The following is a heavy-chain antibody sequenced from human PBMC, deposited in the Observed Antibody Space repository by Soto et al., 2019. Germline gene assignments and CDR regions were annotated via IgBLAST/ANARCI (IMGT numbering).Heavy chain of an antibody. V-gene: IGHV3-23*01. Sequence: EVQLLESGGGLVQPGGSLRLSCAASGFTFSGYAMSWVRQAPGKGLEWVSAICGGGGTTYYADSVKGRFTISRDNSKNTLYMQMKGLRAEDTTVYYCTKNVWGITIFGGMDVWGQGPTVTVSS. CDR1: GFTFSGYA. D-gene: IGHD3-9*01. CDR2: ICGGGGTT. J-gene: IGHJ6*02. CDR3: TKNVWGITIFGGMDV.